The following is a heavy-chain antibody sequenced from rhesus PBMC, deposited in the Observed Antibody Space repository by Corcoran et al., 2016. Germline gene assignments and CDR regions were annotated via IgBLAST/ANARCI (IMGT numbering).Heavy chain of an antibody. CDR3: ARGCAGSVCPLVSIDY. V-gene: IGHV4-173*01. J-gene: IGHJ4*01. CDR1: GGSIISHH. CDR2: SFGGGWAT. D-gene: IGHD2-21*01. Sequence: QLQLQESGPGLVKSSETLSLTCAVSGGSIISHHWIWLRQPPGKGLEWIGLSFGGGWATNYNPCRRRLVAFSPDTSNNQFSLKVSHGTTGATAVYYCARGCAGSVCPLVSIDYWGQGVLVTVSS.